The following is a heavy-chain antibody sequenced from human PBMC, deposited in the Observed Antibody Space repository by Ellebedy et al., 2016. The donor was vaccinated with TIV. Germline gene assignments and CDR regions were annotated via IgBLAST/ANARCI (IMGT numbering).Heavy chain of an antibody. CDR1: YGSISSYY. Sequence: MPSETLSLTCTVSYGSISSYYWGWIRQPPGKGLEWIGSIYYSGSTYYNPSLKRRVTISVDTSKNQFTLKLSSVTAADTAVYYCARPRTTVVTWDWYFDLWGRGTLVTVSS. CDR2: IYYSGST. J-gene: IGHJ2*01. V-gene: IGHV4-39*01. CDR3: ARPRTTVVTWDWYFDL. D-gene: IGHD4-23*01.